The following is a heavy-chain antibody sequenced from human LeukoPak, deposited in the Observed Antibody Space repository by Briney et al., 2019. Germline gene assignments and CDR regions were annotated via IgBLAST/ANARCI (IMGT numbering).Heavy chain of an antibody. CDR1: GFTFSSYG. Sequence: PGRSLRLSCAASGFTFSSYGMHWVRQAPCKGLEWVAVIWYDGSNKYYADSVKGRFTISRDNSKNTLYLQMNSLRAEDTAVYYCARAPGEFLEWLLDYWGQGTLVTVSS. V-gene: IGHV3-33*01. J-gene: IGHJ4*02. CDR2: IWYDGSNK. CDR3: ARAPGEFLEWLLDY. D-gene: IGHD3-3*01.